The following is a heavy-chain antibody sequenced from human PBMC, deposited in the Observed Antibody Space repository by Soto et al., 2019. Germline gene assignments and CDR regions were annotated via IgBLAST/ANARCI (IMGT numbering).Heavy chain of an antibody. CDR1: GGSISSGGYY. V-gene: IGHV4-31*03. Sequence: QVQLQESGPGLVKPSQTLSLTCTVSGGSISSGGYYWSWIRQHPGKGLEWIGYIYYSGSTYYNPSLKSRVTISVDTSKNQFSLKLSSVTAADTAVDYCARGITMVRGVIGTSRPSRGYFDYWGQGTLVTVSS. CDR2: IYYSGST. D-gene: IGHD3-10*01. J-gene: IGHJ4*02. CDR3: ARGITMVRGVIGTSRPSRGYFDY.